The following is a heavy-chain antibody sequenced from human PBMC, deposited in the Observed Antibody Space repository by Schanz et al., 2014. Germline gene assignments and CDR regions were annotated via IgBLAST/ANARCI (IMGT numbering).Heavy chain of an antibody. Sequence: QVQLVESGGGLVKPGGSLRLSCAASGFTFRDYYMSWIRQAPGKGLEWVSDISSGSSYANYADSVKGRFTTSRDNGKSSLYQQMNSLRAEDTARYCCAGDVDDKRGYGSGYCLGDCMDVWGQGTTVTVSS. CDR2: ISSGSSYA. D-gene: IGHD3-10*01. J-gene: IGHJ6*02. V-gene: IGHV3-11*05. CDR3: AGDVDDKRGYGSGYCLGDCMDV. CDR1: GFTFRDYY.